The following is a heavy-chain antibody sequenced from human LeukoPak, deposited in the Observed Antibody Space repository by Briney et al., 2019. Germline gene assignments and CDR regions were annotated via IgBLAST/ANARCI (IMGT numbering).Heavy chain of an antibody. D-gene: IGHD6-6*01. V-gene: IGHV4-61*02. CDR1: GGSISSGSYY. J-gene: IGHJ4*02. CDR2: IYTSGST. Sequence: SETLSLTCTVSGGSISSGSYYWNWIRQPAGKGLEWIGRIYTSGSTNYNPSLKSRVTISVDTSENQFSLKLSSVTAADTAVYYCAREANPPGSFFDYWGQGTLVTVSS. CDR3: AREANPPGSFFDY.